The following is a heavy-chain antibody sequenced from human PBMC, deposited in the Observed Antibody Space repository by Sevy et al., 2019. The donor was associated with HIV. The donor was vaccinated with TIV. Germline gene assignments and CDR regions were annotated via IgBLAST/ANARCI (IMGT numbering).Heavy chain of an antibody. D-gene: IGHD3-22*01. V-gene: IGHV1-24*01. CDR2: FDPEDDKR. J-gene: IGHJ4*02. CDR3: ATTKDYYENSGDPFDY. Sequence: ASVMVSCKVSGYSLTQLSMHWVRQAPGKGLEWMGSFDPEDDKRIYAQKFQGRVTMTEDTSTDTAYMELSSLRSEDTAVYYCATTKDYYENSGDPFDYWGQGTLVTVSS. CDR1: GYSLTQLS.